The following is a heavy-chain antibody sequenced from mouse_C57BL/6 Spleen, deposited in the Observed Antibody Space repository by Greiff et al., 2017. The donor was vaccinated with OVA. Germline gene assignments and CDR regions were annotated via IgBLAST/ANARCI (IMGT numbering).Heavy chain of an antibody. D-gene: IGHD1-1*01. V-gene: IGHV1-64*01. CDR2: IHPNSGST. J-gene: IGHJ2*01. Sequence: VQLQQPGAELVKPGASVKLSCKASGYTFTSYWRHWVKQRPGQGLEWIGMIHPNSGSTNYNEKFKSKATLTVDKSSSTAYMQLSSLTAEDSAVYYCARNYGHFDYWGQGTTLTVSS. CDR1: GYTFTSYW. CDR3: ARNYGHFDY.